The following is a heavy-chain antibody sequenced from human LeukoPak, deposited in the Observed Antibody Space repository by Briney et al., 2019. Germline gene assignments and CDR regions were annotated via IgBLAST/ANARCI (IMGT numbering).Heavy chain of an antibody. V-gene: IGHV3-21*01. CDR1: GFTFSYYS. Sequence: GGALGSSRASSGFTFSYYSQYVGPHAPGEGVGWVSFHTNSVNYMYYAESVKGRFTISRDNAKNSLYLQMDSLRAEDTALYYCARGRGYCSGGTCYPVYFDYWGQGTLVTVSS. CDR3: ARGRGYCSGGTCYPVYFDY. J-gene: IGHJ4*02. D-gene: IGHD2-15*01. CDR2: HTNSVNYM.